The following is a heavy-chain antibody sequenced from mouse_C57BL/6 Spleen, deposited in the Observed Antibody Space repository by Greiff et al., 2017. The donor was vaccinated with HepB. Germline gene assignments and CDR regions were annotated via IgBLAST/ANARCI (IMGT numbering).Heavy chain of an antibody. J-gene: IGHJ2*01. CDR3: ARNNDGYYNYFDY. Sequence: QVHVKQSGAELARPGASVKLSCKASGYTFTSYGISWVKQRTGQGLEWIGEIYPRSGNTYYNEKFKGKATLTADKSSSTAYMELRSLTSEDSAVYFCARNNDGYYNYFDYWGQGTTLTGSS. D-gene: IGHD2-3*01. CDR2: IYPRSGNT. V-gene: IGHV1-81*01. CDR1: GYTFTSYG.